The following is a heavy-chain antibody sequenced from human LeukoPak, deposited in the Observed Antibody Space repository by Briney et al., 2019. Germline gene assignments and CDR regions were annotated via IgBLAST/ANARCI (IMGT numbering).Heavy chain of an antibody. CDR1: GFTFSSYE. V-gene: IGHV3-48*03. Sequence: PGGSLRLSCAASGFTFSSYEMNWVRQAPGKGLEWVSYISSSGSTIYYADSVKGRFTISRDNAKNSLYLQMNSLRAEDTAVYYCARLSHVDIVATASPPDYWGQGTLVTVSS. CDR3: ARLSHVDIVATASPPDY. D-gene: IGHD5-12*01. J-gene: IGHJ4*02. CDR2: ISSSGSTI.